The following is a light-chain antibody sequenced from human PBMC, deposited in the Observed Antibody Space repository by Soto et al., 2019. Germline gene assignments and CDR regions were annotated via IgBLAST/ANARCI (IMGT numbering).Light chain of an antibody. V-gene: IGKV1-5*01. CDR1: QRISSW. J-gene: IGKJ3*01. CDR3: QHLRT. CDR2: DAS. Sequence: DIQMTQSPSTLSASVGDRVTITCRPSQRISSWLAWYQQKPGKAPKLLIYDASILESGVPSRFSGSGSGTEFTLTISSLQPDDLATYYCQHLRTFGPGSKVDIK.